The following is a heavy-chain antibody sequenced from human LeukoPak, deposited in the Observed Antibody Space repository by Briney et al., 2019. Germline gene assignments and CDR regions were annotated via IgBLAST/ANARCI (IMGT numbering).Heavy chain of an antibody. D-gene: IGHD1-7*01. CDR3: ARGGGPNWNYGEYGY. Sequence: ASVTVSCKASGYTFTGYYMHWVRQAPGQGLEWMGWINPNTGGTNYAQKFQGRVTMTRDTSISTAYMELNSLRSDDTAVYYWARGGGPNWNYGEYGYWGRGTLVTVSS. CDR2: INPNTGGT. J-gene: IGHJ4*02. V-gene: IGHV1-2*02. CDR1: GYTFTGYY.